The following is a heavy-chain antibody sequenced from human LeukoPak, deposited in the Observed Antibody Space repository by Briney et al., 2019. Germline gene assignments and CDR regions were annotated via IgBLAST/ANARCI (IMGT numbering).Heavy chain of an antibody. J-gene: IGHJ4*02. Sequence: GGSLRLSCAASGFTFSSYSMNWVRQAPGKGLEWVSSISSSSSYIYYADSVRGRFTVSRDSAKNSLYLQMNSLRAEDTAVYYCARAPWSSSSGSDYWGQGTLVTVSS. CDR2: ISSSSSYI. D-gene: IGHD6-6*01. V-gene: IGHV3-21*01. CDR1: GFTFSSYS. CDR3: ARAPWSSSSGSDY.